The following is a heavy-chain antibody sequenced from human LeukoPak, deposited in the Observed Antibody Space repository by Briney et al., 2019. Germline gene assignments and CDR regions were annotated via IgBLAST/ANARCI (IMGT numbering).Heavy chain of an antibody. D-gene: IGHD4-17*01. CDR3: ARAYGDSIYYYYYYMDV. CDR1: GGSISSYY. J-gene: IGHJ6*03. CDR2: IYYSGST. Sequence: SETLSLTCTVSGGSISSYYWSWIRQPPGKGLERIGYIYYSGSTNYNPSLKSRVTISVDTSKNQFSLKLSSVTAADTAVYYCARAYGDSIYYYYYYMDVWGKGTTVTISS. V-gene: IGHV4-59*01.